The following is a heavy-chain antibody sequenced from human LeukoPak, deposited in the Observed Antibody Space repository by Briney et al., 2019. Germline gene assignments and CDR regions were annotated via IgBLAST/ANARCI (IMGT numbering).Heavy chain of an antibody. Sequence: SETLSLTCTVSGGSISSYYGSWIRQPPGKGLEWIGYIYYSGSTSYNPSLKSRVTISVDTSKKQFSLKLSSVTAADTAVYYCTRGDSFDIWGQGTMVTVSS. CDR3: TRGDSFDI. V-gene: IGHV4-59*01. J-gene: IGHJ3*02. CDR1: GGSISSYY. CDR2: IYYSGST.